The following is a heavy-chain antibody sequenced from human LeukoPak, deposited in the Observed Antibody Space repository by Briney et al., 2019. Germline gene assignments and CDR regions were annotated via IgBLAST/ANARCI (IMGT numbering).Heavy chain of an antibody. CDR1: GGSFSGYY. Sequence: SETLSLTCAVYGGSFSGYYWSWIRQPPGKGLEWIGEINHSGSTNYNPSLKSRDTISVDTSKNQFSLKLSPVTAADTAVYYCARGRLDQYYDFWSGYDSYYYYYMDVWGKGTTVTVSS. CDR2: INHSGST. CDR3: ARGRLDQYYDFWSGYDSYYYYYMDV. J-gene: IGHJ6*03. D-gene: IGHD3-3*01. V-gene: IGHV4-34*01.